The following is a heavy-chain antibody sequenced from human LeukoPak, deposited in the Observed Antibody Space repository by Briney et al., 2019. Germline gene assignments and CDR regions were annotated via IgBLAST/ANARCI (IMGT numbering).Heavy chain of an antibody. V-gene: IGHV3-33*01. CDR2: IWYDGSNK. Sequence: GRSLRLSCAASGFTFSSYGMHWVRQAPGKGLEWVAVIWYDGSNKFYADSVKGRFTISRDNSENTLYLQMNSLRAEDTAVYYCARDRAAADLDYWGQGTLVTVSS. J-gene: IGHJ4*02. CDR1: GFTFSSYG. D-gene: IGHD6-13*01. CDR3: ARDRAAADLDY.